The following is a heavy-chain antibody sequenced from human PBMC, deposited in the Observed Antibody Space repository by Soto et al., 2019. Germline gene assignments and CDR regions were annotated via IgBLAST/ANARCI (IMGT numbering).Heavy chain of an antibody. CDR3: GRDDYGIFPY. CDR1: GYSISAYY. Sequence: QVQLVQSGTEVKKPGASVKVSCQASGYSISAYYIHWLRQAPGQGLEWMGWIDPKNGGTVSAQKFQGRLTMTRDTYISTVYMDLSGLTSDDTALYYCGRDDYGIFPYWGQGSLVTVSS. J-gene: IGHJ4*02. CDR2: IDPKNGGT. V-gene: IGHV1-2*02. D-gene: IGHD3-10*01.